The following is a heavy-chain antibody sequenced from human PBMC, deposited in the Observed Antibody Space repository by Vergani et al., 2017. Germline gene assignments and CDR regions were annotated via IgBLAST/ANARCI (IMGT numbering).Heavy chain of an antibody. CDR3: AKDPAAGVRRAYYFDY. D-gene: IGHD6-13*01. V-gene: IGHV3-30*18. CDR2: ISYDGSNK. J-gene: IGHJ4*02. CDR1: GFTFSSYG. Sequence: VQLLESGGGLVQPGGSLRLSCAASGFTFSSYGMHWVRQAPGKGLEWVAVISYDGSNKYYADSVKGRFTISRDNSKNTLYLQMNSLRAEDTAVYYCAKDPAAGVRRAYYFDYWGQGTLVTVSS.